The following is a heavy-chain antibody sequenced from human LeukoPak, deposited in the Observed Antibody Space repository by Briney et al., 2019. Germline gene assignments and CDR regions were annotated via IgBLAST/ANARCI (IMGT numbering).Heavy chain of an antibody. J-gene: IGHJ3*02. CDR1: GGTFSSYA. Sequence: ASVKVSCKASGGTFSSYAISWVRQAPGQGLEWMGRIIPILGIANYAQKFQGRVTITADKSTSTAYMELSSLRSEDTAVYYCASLEPEEGISCGGDCYSPGLGWVYAFDIWGQGTMVTVSS. CDR2: IIPILGIA. V-gene: IGHV1-69*04. CDR3: ASLEPEEGISCGGDCYSPGLGWVYAFDI. D-gene: IGHD2-21*02.